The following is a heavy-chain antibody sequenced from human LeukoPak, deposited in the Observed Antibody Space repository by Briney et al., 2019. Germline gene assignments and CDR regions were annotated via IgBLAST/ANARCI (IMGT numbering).Heavy chain of an antibody. J-gene: IGHJ5*02. V-gene: IGHV4-31*01. D-gene: IGHD3-10*01. CDR1: GGSITSAGYY. CDR3: ARDQGSGMRWFDP. Sequence: KTSETLSLTCTVSGGSITSAGYYWHCIRQLPGKGLEWIVYIYYSGSTYCNPSLKSQVTISVDTSKNQFSLKLSSVTAADTAVYYCARDQGSGMRWFDPWGQGTLVTVSS. CDR2: IYYSGST.